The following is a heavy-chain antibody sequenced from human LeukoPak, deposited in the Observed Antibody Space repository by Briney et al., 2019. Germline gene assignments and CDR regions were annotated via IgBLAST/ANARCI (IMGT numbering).Heavy chain of an antibody. Sequence: ASVKLSCKASGYTFTGYYMHWVRQAPGQGLEWMGWINPNSGGTNYAQKFQGRVTMTRYTSISTAYMELRRLRSDDTAVYYCARTYARGAPNAFDIWGQGTMVTVSS. V-gene: IGHV1-2*02. CDR2: INPNSGGT. J-gene: IGHJ3*02. CDR3: ARTYARGAPNAFDI. CDR1: GYTFTGYY. D-gene: IGHD1-26*01.